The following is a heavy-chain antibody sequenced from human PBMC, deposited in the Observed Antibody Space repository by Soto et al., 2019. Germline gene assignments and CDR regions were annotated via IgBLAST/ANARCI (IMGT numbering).Heavy chain of an antibody. Sequence: ASVKVSCKASGYTFTGYYMNWVRQAPGQGLEWMGWINPNSGGTNYAQKFQGRVTMTRDTSISTAYMELSRLRSDDTAVYYCARAAIYSGSYFDAFDIWGQGTMVTVSS. J-gene: IGHJ3*02. CDR1: GYTFTGYY. CDR2: INPNSGGT. V-gene: IGHV1-2*02. CDR3: ARAAIYSGSYFDAFDI. D-gene: IGHD1-26*01.